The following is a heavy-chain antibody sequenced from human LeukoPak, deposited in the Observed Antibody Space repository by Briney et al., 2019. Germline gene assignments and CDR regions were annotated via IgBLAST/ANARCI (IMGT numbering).Heavy chain of an antibody. D-gene: IGHD3-10*01. CDR3: ARTGRDTNSSNPFDL. V-gene: IGHV1-69*06. CDR1: DDTFSTSA. J-gene: IGHJ4*02. Sequence: SVKVSCKTSDDTFSTSAISWVRQAPGQGLEWMGRIIPMLGTASNAEKFYGRVTITADKSTSTTYLELNSLRSDDTAVYYCARTGRDTNSSNPFDLWGQGTRVTVSS. CDR2: IIPMLGTA.